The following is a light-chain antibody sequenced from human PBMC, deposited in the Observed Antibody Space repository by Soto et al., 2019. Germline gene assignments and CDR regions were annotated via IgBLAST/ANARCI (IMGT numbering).Light chain of an antibody. J-gene: IGLJ2*01. CDR3: ASWDDSLSGPV. V-gene: IGLV1-44*01. Sequence: QSVLTQPSSASGTPGQRVTISCSGGSSNIGGNTAHWYQQFPGTAPRLLIYNNNERPSGVPHRFSGSKSDTSASLAISGLQSEDEAMYYCASWDDSLSGPVFGEGTKLTVL. CDR1: SSNIGGNT. CDR2: NNN.